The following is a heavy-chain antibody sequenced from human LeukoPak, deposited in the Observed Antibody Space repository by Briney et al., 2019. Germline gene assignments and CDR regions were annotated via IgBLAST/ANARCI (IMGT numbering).Heavy chain of an antibody. CDR3: ARGDYYDSSGYDAFDI. V-gene: IGHV3-21*04. CDR1: GFTFSSYS. J-gene: IGHJ3*02. CDR2: ISTSSSYI. D-gene: IGHD3-22*01. Sequence: GGSLRLSCAVSGFTFSSYSMNWVRQAPGKGLEWVSSISTSSSYIDYADSVKGRFTISRDNAKNSLYLQMSSLRAEDTALYYCARGDYYDSSGYDAFDIWGQGTMVTVSS.